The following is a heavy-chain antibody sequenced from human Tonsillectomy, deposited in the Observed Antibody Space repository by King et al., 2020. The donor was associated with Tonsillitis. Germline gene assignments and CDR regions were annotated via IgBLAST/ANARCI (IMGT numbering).Heavy chain of an antibody. CDR3: AKLRSAAAGILDY. CDR2: IIGSGGST. V-gene: IGHV3-23*04. CDR1: GFTFRSYA. J-gene: IGHJ4*02. D-gene: IGHD6-13*01. Sequence: VQLVESGGGLVQPGGSLRLSCAASGFTFRSYAMSWVRQAPGKGLEWVSAIIGSGGSTYYADSAKGRCTTSRDNSKKTLYLQMNSLRAEDTAVYYCAKLRSAAAGILDYWGQGTLVTVSS.